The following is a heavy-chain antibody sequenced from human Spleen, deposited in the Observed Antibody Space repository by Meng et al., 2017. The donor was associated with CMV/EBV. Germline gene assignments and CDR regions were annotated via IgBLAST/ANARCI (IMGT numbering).Heavy chain of an antibody. CDR2: INGDGSTT. CDR1: GFTFSGHW. J-gene: IGHJ3*01. Sequence: GESLKISCAASGFTFSGHWMHWVRQAPGKGLVWVARINGDGSTTTYADSVKGRFTISRDNAKNSLYLEMYFLRPEDTALYYCVKDSSEWLGAFDVWGPGTMVTVSS. CDR3: VKDSSEWLGAFDV. V-gene: IGHV3-74*01. D-gene: IGHD3-3*01.